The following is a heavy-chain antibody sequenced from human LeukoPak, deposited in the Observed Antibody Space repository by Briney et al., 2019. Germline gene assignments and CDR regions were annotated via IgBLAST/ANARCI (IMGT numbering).Heavy chain of an antibody. V-gene: IGHV3-30*04. CDR2: ISYDGSNK. Sequence: QSGGSLRLSCAASGFTFSSYAMHWVRQAPGKGLEWVAVISYDGSNKYYADSVKGRFTISRDNSKNALYLQMNSLRAEDTAVYYCAREYFQHWGQGTLVTVSS. CDR3: AREYFQH. J-gene: IGHJ1*01. CDR1: GFTFSSYA.